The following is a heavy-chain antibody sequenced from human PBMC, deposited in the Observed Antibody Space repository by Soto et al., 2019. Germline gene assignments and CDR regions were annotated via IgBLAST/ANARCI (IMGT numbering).Heavy chain of an antibody. V-gene: IGHV3-7*01. CDR3: ARGDSSGWYYDAFDI. CDR2: IKQDGSEK. Sequence: EVQLVESGGGLVQPGGSLRLSCAASGFTFSSYWMSWVRQAPGKGLEWVANIKQDGSEKYYVDSVKGRFTISRDNAKNSLYLKMNSLRAEDTAVYYCARGDSSGWYYDAFDIWGQGTMVTVSS. D-gene: IGHD6-19*01. J-gene: IGHJ3*02. CDR1: GFTFSSYW.